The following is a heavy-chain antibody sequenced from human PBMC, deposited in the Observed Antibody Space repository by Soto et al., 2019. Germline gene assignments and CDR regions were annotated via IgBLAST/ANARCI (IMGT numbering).Heavy chain of an antibody. Sequence: GGSLRLSCAASGFTCSGYSMNWVRQAPGKGLEWVSCISSTTNYIYYGDSMKGRFTISRDNAKNSLYLEMNSLRAEDTAVYYCARESEDLTSNFDYWGQGTLVTVSS. CDR1: GFTCSGYS. V-gene: IGHV3-21*06. CDR3: ARESEDLTSNFDY. CDR2: ISSTTNYI. J-gene: IGHJ4*02.